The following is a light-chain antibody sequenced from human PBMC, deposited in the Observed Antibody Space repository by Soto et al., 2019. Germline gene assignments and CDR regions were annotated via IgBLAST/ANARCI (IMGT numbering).Light chain of an antibody. Sequence: DIQMTQSPSSLSASVGDRVTVTCRTSQNIYNYLNWYQQKPGKAPKLLIYAASSVQSGVPLRFSGSGSGTDFKLTISSLQPDDFATYYCQQFNSYARTFGQGTKVDTK. V-gene: IGKV1-39*01. CDR1: QNIYNY. J-gene: IGKJ1*01. CDR3: QQFNSYART. CDR2: AAS.